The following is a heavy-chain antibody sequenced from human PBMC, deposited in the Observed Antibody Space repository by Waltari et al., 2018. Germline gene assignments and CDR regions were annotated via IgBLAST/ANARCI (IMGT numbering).Heavy chain of an antibody. CDR1: GYSISSGYY. CDR2: IYHSGST. Sequence: QVQLQESGPGLVKPSETLSLTCAVSGYSISSGYYWGWIRQPPGKGLEWIGSIYHSGSTYYNPSLKSRVTISVDTSKNQFSLKLSSVTAADTAVYYCARQESRGGLLLKFIDYWGQGTLVTVSS. CDR3: ARQESRGGLLLKFIDY. D-gene: IGHD3-22*01. J-gene: IGHJ4*02. V-gene: IGHV4-38-2*01.